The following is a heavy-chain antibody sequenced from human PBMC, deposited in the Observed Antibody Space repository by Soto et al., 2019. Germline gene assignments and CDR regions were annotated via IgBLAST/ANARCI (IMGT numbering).Heavy chain of an antibody. CDR2: IYYSGST. Sequence: SETLSLTCTVSGGSISSSSYYWAWIRQPPGKGLEWIGNIYYSGSTHYNPSLKSRVTISIDTSKNQFSLKLSSVAAADTAVYYCARPKGDYDTSGYYYFDPWGQGTLVT. CDR1: GGSISSSSYY. CDR3: ARPKGDYDTSGYYYFDP. V-gene: IGHV4-39*01. J-gene: IGHJ5*02. D-gene: IGHD3-22*01.